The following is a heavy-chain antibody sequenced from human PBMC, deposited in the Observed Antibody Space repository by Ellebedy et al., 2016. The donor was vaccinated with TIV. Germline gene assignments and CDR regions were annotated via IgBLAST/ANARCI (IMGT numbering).Heavy chain of an antibody. Sequence: MPSETLSLTCNLPGGSFSTFDWSWIRQPPGKGLEFIGYIYYIGITNYNPSHDSRVAISIDTSENQFSLRLSSVTAADTAVYYCAAYYGGRFDYWGQGTLVTVSS. CDR1: GGSFSTFD. CDR2: IYYIGIT. V-gene: IGHV4-59*01. J-gene: IGHJ4*02. D-gene: IGHD4-23*01. CDR3: AAYYGGRFDY.